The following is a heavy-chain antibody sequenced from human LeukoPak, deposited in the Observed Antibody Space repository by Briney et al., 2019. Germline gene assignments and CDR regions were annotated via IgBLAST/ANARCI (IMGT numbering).Heavy chain of an antibody. CDR3: ALETRDTVTTRLGDY. CDR2: INPNSGGT. Sequence: ASVKVSCKASGYTFTGYYMHWVRQAPGQGLEWMGWINPNSGGTNYAQKFQGRVTMTRDTSISTAYMELSRLRPDDTAVYYCALETRDTVTTRLGDYWGQGTLVTVSS. J-gene: IGHJ4*02. CDR1: GYTFTGYY. V-gene: IGHV1-2*02. D-gene: IGHD4-17*01.